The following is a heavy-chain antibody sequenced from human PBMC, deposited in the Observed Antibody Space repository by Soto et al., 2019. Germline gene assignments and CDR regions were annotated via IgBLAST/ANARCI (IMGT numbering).Heavy chain of an antibody. CDR3: ATRYCSSTSCYDYDFWSGYYMY. D-gene: IGHD2-2*01. Sequence: GGSLRLSCAASGFTFSSYAMSWVRQAPGKGLEWVSAISGSGGSTYYADSVKGRFTISRDNSKNTLYLQMNSLRAEDTAVYYCATRYCSSTSCYDYDFWSGYYMYWGQGTLVTVSS. V-gene: IGHV3-23*01. J-gene: IGHJ4*02. CDR2: ISGSGGST. CDR1: GFTFSSYA.